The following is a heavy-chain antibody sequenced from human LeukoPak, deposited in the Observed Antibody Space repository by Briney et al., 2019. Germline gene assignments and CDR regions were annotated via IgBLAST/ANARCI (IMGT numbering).Heavy chain of an antibody. V-gene: IGHV3-15*01. CDR2: IKSKTDGGTT. J-gene: IGHJ6*02. CDR1: GFTFSNAW. Sequence: RPRGSLRLSCAASGFTFSNAWMSWVRQAPGKGLEWVGRIKSKTDGGTTDYAAPVKGRFTISRDDSKNTLYLQMNSLKTEDTAVYYCTIAIGAPYYDFWSGYYDYYYGMDVWGQGTTVTVSS. D-gene: IGHD3-3*01. CDR3: TIAIGAPYYDFWSGYYDYYYGMDV.